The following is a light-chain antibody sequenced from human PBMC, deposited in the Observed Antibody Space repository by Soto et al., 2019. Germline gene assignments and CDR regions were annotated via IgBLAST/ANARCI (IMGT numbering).Light chain of an antibody. CDR2: GAS. J-gene: IGKJ3*01. CDR3: QQYGSLPTT. Sequence: EIVLTQSPGTLSLSPVERATLSCRASQSVISSYLAWYQQKPGQAPRLLIYGASNRATGIPDRFSGSGSGTDFTLTISRLEPEDFTVYYCQQYGSLPTTFGPGTKVEIK. CDR1: QSVISSY. V-gene: IGKV3-20*01.